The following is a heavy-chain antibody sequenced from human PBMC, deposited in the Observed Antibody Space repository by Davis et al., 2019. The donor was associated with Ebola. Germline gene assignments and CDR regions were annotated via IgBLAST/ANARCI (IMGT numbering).Heavy chain of an antibody. J-gene: IGHJ4*02. CDR2: INPNSGGT. CDR1: GYTFTGYY. CDR3: ARDPTYYDSSGNSFDY. D-gene: IGHD3-22*01. Sequence: ASVKVSCKASGYTFTGYYMHWVRQAPGQGLEWMGRINPNSGGTNYAQKFQGRVTMTRDTSISTAYMELSRLRSDDTAVYYCARDPTYYDSSGNSFDYWGQGTLVTVSS. V-gene: IGHV1-2*06.